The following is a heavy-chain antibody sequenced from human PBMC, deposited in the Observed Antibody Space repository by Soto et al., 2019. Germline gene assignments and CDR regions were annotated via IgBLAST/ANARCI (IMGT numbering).Heavy chain of an antibody. CDR1: GGTFSSYT. Sequence: ASVKVSCKASGGTFSSYTISWVRQAPGQGLEWMGRISANNGNTNYAQKFQGRVTMTTDTSTSTAYMELRSLRSDDTAVYYCARDQPYSSSWYTFDYWGQGTLVTVSS. CDR3: ARDQPYSSSWYTFDY. V-gene: IGHV1-18*01. D-gene: IGHD6-13*01. J-gene: IGHJ4*02. CDR2: ISANNGNT.